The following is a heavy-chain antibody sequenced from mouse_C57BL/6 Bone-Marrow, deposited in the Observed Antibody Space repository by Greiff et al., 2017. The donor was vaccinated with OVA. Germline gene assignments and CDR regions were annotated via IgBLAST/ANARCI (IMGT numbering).Heavy chain of an antibody. D-gene: IGHD2-3*01. CDR1: GYAFSSSW. J-gene: IGHJ4*01. CDR2: IYPGDGDT. CDR3: AREILDGLYAMDY. V-gene: IGHV1-82*01. Sequence: VMLVESGPELVKPGASVKISCKASGYAFSSSWMNWVKQRPGKGLEWIGRIYPGDGDTNYNGKFKGKATLTADKSSSTAYMQLSSLTSEDSAVYYCAREILDGLYAMDYWGQGTSVTVS.